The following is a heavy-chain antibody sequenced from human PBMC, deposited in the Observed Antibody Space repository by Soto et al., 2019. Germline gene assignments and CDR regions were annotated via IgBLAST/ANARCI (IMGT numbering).Heavy chain of an antibody. CDR1: GFTFSSYG. J-gene: IGHJ6*02. V-gene: IGHV3-33*01. CDR3: ARAIVRKYSSSWYGARWSYYGMDV. Sequence: GGSLRLSCAASGFTFSSYGMHWVRQAPGKGLEWVAVIWYDGSNKYYADSVKGRFTISRDNSKNTLYLQMNSLRAEDTAVYYCARAIVRKYSSSWYGARWSYYGMDVWGQGTTVTVSS. D-gene: IGHD6-13*01. CDR2: IWYDGSNK.